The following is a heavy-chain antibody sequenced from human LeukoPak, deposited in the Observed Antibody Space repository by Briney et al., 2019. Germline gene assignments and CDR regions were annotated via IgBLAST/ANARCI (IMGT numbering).Heavy chain of an antibody. J-gene: IGHJ6*02. Sequence: ASVKVSCKASGYTFTSYDINWVRQATGQGLEWMGWMNPNSGNTGYAQKFQGRVTMTRNTSISTAYMELSSLRSEDTAVYYCARTWVVVPAALKPTWGMDVWGQGTTVTVSS. CDR2: MNPNSGNT. D-gene: IGHD2-2*01. CDR3: ARTWVVVPAALKPTWGMDV. CDR1: GYTFTSYD. V-gene: IGHV1-8*01.